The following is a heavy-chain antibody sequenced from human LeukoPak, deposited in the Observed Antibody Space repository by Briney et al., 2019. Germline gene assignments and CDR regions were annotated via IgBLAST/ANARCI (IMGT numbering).Heavy chain of an antibody. J-gene: IGHJ4*02. CDR3: TRLMYYDYVWGSYPLGPFDY. CDR1: GGSISSSSYY. V-gene: IGHV4-39*01. Sequence: SETLSLTCTVSGGSISSSSYYWGWIRQPPGKGLEWIGSINYSGSTYYNPSLKSRVTISVDTSKNQVSLKLNSVTAADTAVYYCTRLMYYDYVWGSYPLGPFDYWSQGTLVTVSS. D-gene: IGHD3-16*01. CDR2: INYSGST.